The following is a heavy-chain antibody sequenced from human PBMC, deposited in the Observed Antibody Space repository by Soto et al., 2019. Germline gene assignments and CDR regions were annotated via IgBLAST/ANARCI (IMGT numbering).Heavy chain of an antibody. V-gene: IGHV1-69*01. D-gene: IGHD6-13*01. CDR2: IIPIFGTA. CDR1: GGTFSSYA. CDR3: ARAATIAAAGGNFDY. J-gene: IGHJ4*02. Sequence: QVQLVQSGAEVKKPGSSVKVSCKASGGTFSSYAISWVRQAPGQGLEWMGGIIPIFGTANYAQKFKGRVTITADESTSTAYMELISLRSEDTAVYYCARAATIAAAGGNFDYWGQGTLVTVSS.